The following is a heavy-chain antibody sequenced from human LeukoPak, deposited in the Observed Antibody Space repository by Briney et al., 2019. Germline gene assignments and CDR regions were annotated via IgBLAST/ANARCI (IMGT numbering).Heavy chain of an antibody. CDR2: IYSGGST. J-gene: IGHJ4*02. CDR1: GFTVSSNY. CDR3: AKDLRVAGFDY. V-gene: IGHV3-53*01. D-gene: IGHD2-15*01. Sequence: PGGSLRLSCAASGFTVSSNYMSWVRQAPGKGLEWVSVIYSGGSTYYADSVKGRFTISRDNSKNTLYLQMNSLRAEDTAVYYCAKDLRVAGFDYWGQGTLVTVSS.